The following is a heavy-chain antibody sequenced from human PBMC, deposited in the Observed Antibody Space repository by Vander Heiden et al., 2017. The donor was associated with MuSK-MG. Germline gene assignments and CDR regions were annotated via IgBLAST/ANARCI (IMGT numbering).Heavy chain of an antibody. CDR1: GYSIGRCYY. CDR2: IYLSGST. V-gene: IGHV4-38-2*01. Sequence: QVQLQESGPGLVKPSETLSLTCPVSGYSIGRCYYWGWIRQPPGRGLEWIGSIYLSGSTYYNPSLKSRVAISVDTSQNQFSLRLRSVTAADTAVYYCASVPDDYYYYMDVWGRGTTVTVSS. CDR3: ASVPDDYYYYMDV. D-gene: IGHD6-6*01. J-gene: IGHJ6*03.